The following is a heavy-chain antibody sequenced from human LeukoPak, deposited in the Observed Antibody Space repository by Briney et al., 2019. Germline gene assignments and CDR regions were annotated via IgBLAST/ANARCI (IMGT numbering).Heavy chain of an antibody. V-gene: IGHV3-11*04. Sequence: GGSLRLSCAASGFTFNDYSMLWVRQAPGKGLECVSYISGTSGTIYYADSVKGRFTISRDNAKNSLYLQMNSLRAEDTAVYYCVKTHKSWGQGTLVTVSS. CDR1: GFTFNDYS. CDR3: VKTHKS. J-gene: IGHJ4*02. CDR2: ISGTSGTI.